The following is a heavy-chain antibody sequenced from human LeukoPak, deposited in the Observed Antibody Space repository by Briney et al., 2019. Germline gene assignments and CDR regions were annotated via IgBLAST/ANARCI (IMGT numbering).Heavy chain of an antibody. J-gene: IGHJ6*04. V-gene: IGHV1-18*04. Sequence: ASVKVSCKASGYTFTSYGISRVRQAPGQGLEWMGWISAYNGNTNYAQKLQGRVTMTTDTSTSTAYMELRSLRSDDTAVYYCARLCSSTSCYPHYYYGMDVWGKGTTVTGAS. CDR1: GYTFTSYG. D-gene: IGHD2-2*01. CDR2: ISAYNGNT. CDR3: ARLCSSTSCYPHYYYGMDV.